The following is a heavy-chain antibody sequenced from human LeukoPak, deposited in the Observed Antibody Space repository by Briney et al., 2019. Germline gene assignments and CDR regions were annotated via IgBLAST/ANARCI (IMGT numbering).Heavy chain of an antibody. V-gene: IGHV4-59*01. CDR3: ANSVTPYYFDY. J-gene: IGHJ4*02. CDR2: IYYSGST. Sequence: SETLSLTCTVSGGSISSYHWSWIRQPPGKGLEWIGYIYYSGSTNYNPSLKSRVTISVDTSKNQFSLKLSSVTAADTAVYYCANSVTPYYFDYWGQGTLVTVSS. CDR1: GGSISSYH. D-gene: IGHD4-17*01.